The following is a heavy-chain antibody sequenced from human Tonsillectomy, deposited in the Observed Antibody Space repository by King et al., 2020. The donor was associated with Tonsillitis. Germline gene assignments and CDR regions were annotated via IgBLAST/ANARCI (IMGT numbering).Heavy chain of an antibody. Sequence: QVQLQESGPGLVKPSETLSLTCTVSGGSISSYYWNWIRQPPGEGLEWIGYIYYSGSTNYNPSLKSRVTISVDTSKNQFSLMLSSVTAAATAVYYCAREDSSNFYFYGMDVWGQGTTVTVSS. V-gene: IGHV4-59*01. D-gene: IGHD6-13*01. CDR3: AREDSSNFYFYGMDV. CDR2: IYYSGST. J-gene: IGHJ6*02. CDR1: GGSISSYY.